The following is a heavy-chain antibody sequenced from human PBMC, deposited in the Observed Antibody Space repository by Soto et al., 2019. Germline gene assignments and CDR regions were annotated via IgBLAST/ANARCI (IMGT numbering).Heavy chain of an antibody. Sequence: QPGGSLRPSCAASGFTFSSYAMSWVRQAPGKGLEWVSAISGSGGSTYYADSVKGRFTISRDNSKNTLYLQMNSLRAEDTAVYYCALIYGAGWEWPPGMDVWGQGTTVTVSS. CDR2: ISGSGGST. CDR1: GFTFSSYA. CDR3: ALIYGAGWEWPPGMDV. V-gene: IGHV3-23*01. D-gene: IGHD1-26*01. J-gene: IGHJ6*02.